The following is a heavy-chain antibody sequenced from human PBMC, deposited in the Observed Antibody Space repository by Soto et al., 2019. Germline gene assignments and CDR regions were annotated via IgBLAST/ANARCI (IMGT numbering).Heavy chain of an antibody. CDR2: INPSGGST. V-gene: IGHV1-46*01. Sequence: ASVKVSCNASGYTFTSYYMHWVRQAPGQGLEWMGIINPSGGSTSYAQKFQGRVTMTRDTSTSTVHMKLSSLRSEDTAVYYCARGLYSSGWCLLESDYWGQGTLVTVSS. J-gene: IGHJ4*02. D-gene: IGHD6-19*01. CDR1: GYTFTSYY. CDR3: ARGLYSSGWCLLESDY.